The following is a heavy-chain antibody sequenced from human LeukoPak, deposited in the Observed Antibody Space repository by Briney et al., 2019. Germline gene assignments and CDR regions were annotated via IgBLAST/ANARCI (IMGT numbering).Heavy chain of an antibody. V-gene: IGHV4-34*01. CDR3: ARVWGYCSSTSCRNRGYYYYGMDV. Sequence: SETLSLTCAVYGGSFSGYYWSWIRQPPGKGLEWIGEINHSGSTNYNPSLKSRVIISVDTSKNQFSLKLSSVTAADTAVYYCARVWGYCSSTSCRNRGYYYYGMDVWGQGTTVTVSS. J-gene: IGHJ6*02. D-gene: IGHD2-2*01. CDR1: GGSFSGYY. CDR2: INHSGST.